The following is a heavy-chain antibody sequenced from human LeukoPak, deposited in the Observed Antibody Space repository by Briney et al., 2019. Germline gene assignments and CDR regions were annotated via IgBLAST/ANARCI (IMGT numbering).Heavy chain of an antibody. CDR3: TSGYYYDSSGYPGY. J-gene: IGHJ4*02. Sequence: PGRSLRLSCTASGFTFGDYAMSWVRQAPGKGLEWVGFIRSKAYGGTTEYAASVKGRFTISRDDSKSIAYLQMNSLKTEDTAVYYCTSGYYYDSSGYPGYWGQGTLVTVSS. V-gene: IGHV3-49*04. CDR1: GFTFGDYA. D-gene: IGHD3-22*01. CDR2: IRSKAYGGTT.